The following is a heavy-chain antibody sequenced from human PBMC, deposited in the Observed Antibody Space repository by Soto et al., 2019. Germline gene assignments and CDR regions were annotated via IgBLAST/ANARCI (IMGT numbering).Heavy chain of an antibody. D-gene: IGHD3-3*01. CDR3: AKDKVPYYDFWSGQRWFDP. V-gene: IGHV3-30*18. Sequence: LRLSFAASGFTFSIHGMHWVRQTPGKGLEWVAVISNDGNKKYYVESVEGRFSISRDNSKSIVYLQMNNVRIEDTAKYYCAKDKVPYYDFWSGQRWFDPWGQGTQVTVSS. CDR1: GFTFSIHG. J-gene: IGHJ5*02. CDR2: ISNDGNKK.